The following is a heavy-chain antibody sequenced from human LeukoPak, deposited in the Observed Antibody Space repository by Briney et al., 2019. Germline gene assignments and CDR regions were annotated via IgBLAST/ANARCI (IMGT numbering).Heavy chain of an antibody. Sequence: GGSLRLSCAASGFTFSSYAMSWVRQAPGKGLEWVSAISGSGGSTYYADSVKGRFTISRDNSKNTLYLQMNSLRAEDTAVYYCARDNSGYSIFDYWGQGTLVTVSS. CDR1: GFTFSSYA. J-gene: IGHJ4*02. CDR3: ARDNSGYSIFDY. D-gene: IGHD5-12*01. V-gene: IGHV3-23*01. CDR2: ISGSGGST.